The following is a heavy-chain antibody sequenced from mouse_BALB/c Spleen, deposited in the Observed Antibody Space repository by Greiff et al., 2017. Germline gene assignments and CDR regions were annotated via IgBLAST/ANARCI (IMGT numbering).Heavy chain of an antibody. CDR3: ARSVGSSYAMDY. J-gene: IGHJ4*01. D-gene: IGHD1-1*01. CDR2: IDPANGNT. CDR1: GFNIKDTY. V-gene: IGHV14-3*02. Sequence: EVQLQQSGAELVKPGASVKLSCTASGFNIKDTYMHWVKQRPEQGLEWIGRIDPANGNTKYDPKFQGKATITADISSNTAYLQLSSLTSEDTAVYYCARSVGSSYAMDYWGQGTSVTVSS.